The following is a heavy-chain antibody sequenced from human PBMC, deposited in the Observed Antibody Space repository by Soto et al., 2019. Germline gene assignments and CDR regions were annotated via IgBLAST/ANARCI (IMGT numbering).Heavy chain of an antibody. V-gene: IGHV3-15*01. D-gene: IGHD2-2*01. CDR1: GITFSNAW. Sequence: GGSLRLSCAASGITFSNAWMTWLRQAPGKGLEWVGRIKSITDGGTTDYAAPVKGRFTISRDDSKDTLYLQMNNLRTEDTAVYHCTTDSEDIVVVPATFGMYVWGPETTVTVAS. J-gene: IGHJ6*02. CDR2: IKSITDGGTT. CDR3: TTDSEDIVVVPATFGMYV.